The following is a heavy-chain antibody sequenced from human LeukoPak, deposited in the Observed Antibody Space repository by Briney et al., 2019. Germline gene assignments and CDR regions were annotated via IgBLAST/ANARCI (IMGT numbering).Heavy chain of an antibody. V-gene: IGHV3-7*03. J-gene: IGHJ4*02. CDR3: AREAGIAVAGFDY. CDR2: INQDGSEK. D-gene: IGHD6-19*01. Sequence: GGSLRLSCAASGFTFSSYWMSWVRQAPGKGLEWVANINQDGSEKYYVDSVKGRFTISRDNAKNSLYLQMNSLRAEDTAVYYCAREAGIAVAGFDYWGQGTLVTVSS. CDR1: GFTFSSYW.